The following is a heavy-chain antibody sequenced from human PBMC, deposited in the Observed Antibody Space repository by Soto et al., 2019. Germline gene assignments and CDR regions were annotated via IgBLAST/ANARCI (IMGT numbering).Heavy chain of an antibody. CDR3: SRDAGDIWRLDYYMDV. J-gene: IGHJ6*03. V-gene: IGHV3-48*01. CDR1: GFNISNLG. D-gene: IGHD2-21*01. CDR2: ISSSSSTI. Sequence: RVPWAAVGFNISNLGMHRIRKDPGKGLEWVSYISSSSSTIYYADSVKGRFTISRDNAKNSLYLQMNSLRAGDTAVYFFSRDAGDIWRLDYYMDVWGKGTTVTVSS.